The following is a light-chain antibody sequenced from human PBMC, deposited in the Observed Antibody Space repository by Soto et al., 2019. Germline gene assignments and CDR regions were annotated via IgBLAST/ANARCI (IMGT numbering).Light chain of an antibody. Sequence: QSVLTQPPSASGSPGQSVTISCTGTSSDVGGYNYVSWYQQHPGKAPKLMIYEVSKRPSGVPDRFSGSKSGNTASLTVSGLQDEDEADYYCSSYAGSNNWVLGGGTKLTVL. CDR3: SSYAGSNNWV. J-gene: IGLJ2*01. V-gene: IGLV2-8*01. CDR1: SSDVGGYNY. CDR2: EVS.